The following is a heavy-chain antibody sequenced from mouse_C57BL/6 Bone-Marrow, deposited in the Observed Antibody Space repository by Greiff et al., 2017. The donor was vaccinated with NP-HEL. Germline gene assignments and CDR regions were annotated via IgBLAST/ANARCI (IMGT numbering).Heavy chain of an antibody. CDR2: IYPGSGST. D-gene: IGHD2-3*01. Sequence: VQLQQPGAELVKPGASVKMSCKASGYTFTSYWITWVKQRPGQGLEWIGDIYPGSGSTNYNEKFKSKATLTVDTSSSTAYMQLRSLTSEDSAVDYCARMGRWLLRDFDYWGQGTTLTVSS. CDR3: ARMGRWLLRDFDY. CDR1: GYTFTSYW. V-gene: IGHV1-55*01. J-gene: IGHJ2*01.